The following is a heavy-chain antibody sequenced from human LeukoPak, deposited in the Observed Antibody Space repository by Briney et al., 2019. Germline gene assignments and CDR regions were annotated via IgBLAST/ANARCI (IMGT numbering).Heavy chain of an antibody. CDR3: ARDSGIAVTGSEIWYFDL. D-gene: IGHD6-19*01. J-gene: IGHJ2*01. CDR2: VNPNSGGT. V-gene: IGHV1-2*02. CDR1: GYPFTTYY. Sequence: ASVKVSCKASGYPFTTYYMHWVRQAPGQGLEWMGWVNPNSGGTNYAQEFQGRVTMTRDTSISTAYMELSRLRSDDTAVYYCARDSGIAVTGSEIWYFDLWGRGTLVTVSS.